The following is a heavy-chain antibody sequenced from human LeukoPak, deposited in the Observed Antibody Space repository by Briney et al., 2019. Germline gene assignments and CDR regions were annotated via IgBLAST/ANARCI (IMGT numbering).Heavy chain of an antibody. J-gene: IGHJ4*02. V-gene: IGHV3-48*03. CDR1: GFTFDDYG. Sequence: GGSLRLSCAASGFTFDDYGMSWVRQAPGKGLEWVSYISSSGSTIYYVDSVKGRFTISRDNAKNSLYLQMNSLRAEDTAVYYCARIGRYYYDSSGAYFDYWGQGTLVTVSS. D-gene: IGHD3-22*01. CDR2: ISSSGSTI. CDR3: ARIGRYYYDSSGAYFDY.